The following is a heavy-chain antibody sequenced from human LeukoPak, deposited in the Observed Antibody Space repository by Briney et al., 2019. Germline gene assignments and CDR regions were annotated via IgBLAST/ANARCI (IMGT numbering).Heavy chain of an antibody. CDR1: GDSVSSTNGV. CDR3: ARDIATTGWYTFDY. D-gene: IGHD6-19*01. J-gene: IGHJ4*02. Sequence: SQTLSVTCAICGDSVSSTNGVWNWLRQSPSRVLELLGRTYYRSKWYPEYAVSVKGRITISPDTSNDQFSLQLSSVTPDDTAVYYCARDIATTGWYTFDYWGQGTPVTVSA. V-gene: IGHV6-1*01. CDR2: TYYRSKWYP.